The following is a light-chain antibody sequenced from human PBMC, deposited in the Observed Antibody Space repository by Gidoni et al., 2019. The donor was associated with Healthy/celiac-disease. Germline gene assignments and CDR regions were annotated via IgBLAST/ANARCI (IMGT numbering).Light chain of an antibody. CDR2: AAS. CDR3: QQLNSYRT. Sequence: DIQLTQSPSFLSASVGDRVTITCRASQGISSYLACYQQKPGKAPKLLIYAASTLQSGVPSRFSGSGSGTEFTLTISSLQPEDFATYYCQQLNSYRTFGGGTQVEIK. J-gene: IGKJ4*01. V-gene: IGKV1-9*01. CDR1: QGISSY.